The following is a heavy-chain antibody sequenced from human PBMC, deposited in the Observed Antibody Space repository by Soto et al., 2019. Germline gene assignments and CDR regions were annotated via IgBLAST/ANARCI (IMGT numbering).Heavy chain of an antibody. CDR2: FYYSGST. CDR3: ARAYGDYDHFDS. CDR1: GGSFSCRECY. Sequence: NPSETLSLTGTVSGGSFSCRECYWSWIRQPPGKGLEWIGYFYYSGSTYYNPSLRSRVTISVDTAKNNFSVKLSSVTVADTAVYYCARAYGDYDHFDSWGQGTLVTVS. J-gene: IGHJ4*02. V-gene: IGHV4-30-4*01. D-gene: IGHD4-17*01.